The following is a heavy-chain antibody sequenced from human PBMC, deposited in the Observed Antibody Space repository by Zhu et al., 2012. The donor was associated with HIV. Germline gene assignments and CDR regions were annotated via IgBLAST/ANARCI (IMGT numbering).Heavy chain of an antibody. CDR2: IYYSGGT. CDR3: ARGRRWLQFKSYYYFDY. Sequence: QVQLQESGPGLVKPSETLSLTCTVSGGSISSHYWSWIRQPPGKELEWIGYIYYSGGTNYHPSLKSRVTISVDTSKNQFSLKLSSVTAENGTAVYYCARGRRWLQFKSYYYFDYVGPGNPGHRLL. D-gene: IGHD5-24*01. J-gene: IGHJ4*02. CDR1: GGSISSHY. V-gene: IGHV4-59*11.